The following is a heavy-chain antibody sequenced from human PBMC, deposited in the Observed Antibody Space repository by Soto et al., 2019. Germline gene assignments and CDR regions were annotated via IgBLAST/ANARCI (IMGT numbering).Heavy chain of an antibody. CDR1: GFTFSSYA. Sequence: EVQLLESGGGLVQPGGSLRLSCAVSGFTFSSYAMSWVRQDPGKGLEWVSTISGSGTSTYYAESVKGRFTVFRDNSKNTLYLQMNSLRAEDTAVYHCAKDVRNDFWSGFYVWGQGTTVTVSS. CDR2: ISGSGTST. V-gene: IGHV3-23*01. CDR3: AKDVRNDFWSGFYV. D-gene: IGHD3-3*01. J-gene: IGHJ6*02.